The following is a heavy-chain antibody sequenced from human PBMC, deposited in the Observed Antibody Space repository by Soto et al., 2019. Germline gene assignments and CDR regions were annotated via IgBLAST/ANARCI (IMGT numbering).Heavy chain of an antibody. V-gene: IGHV4-59*01. D-gene: IGHD6-13*01. CDR3: ARDRAYSSSHDYFDY. J-gene: IGHJ4*02. CDR1: GGSISSYY. Sequence: SETLSLTCTVSGGSISSYYWSWIRRPPGKGLEWIGYIYYSGSTNYNPSLKSRVTISVDTSKNQFSLKLSSVTAADTAVYYCARDRAYSSSHDYFDYWGQGTLVTVSS. CDR2: IYYSGST.